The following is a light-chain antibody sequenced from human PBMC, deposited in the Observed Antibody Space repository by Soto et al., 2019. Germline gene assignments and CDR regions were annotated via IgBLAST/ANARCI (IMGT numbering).Light chain of an antibody. J-gene: IGKJ2*01. V-gene: IGKV1-39*01. CDR2: AAS. CDR1: QSISSY. Sequence: DIQRTQSPSSLSACVGDRVTITCRASQSISSYLNWYQQKPGKAPKLLIYAASSLQSGVPSRFSGSGSGTDFTLTISSLQPEDFATYYCQQSYSTLYTFGQGTKVDIK. CDR3: QQSYSTLYT.